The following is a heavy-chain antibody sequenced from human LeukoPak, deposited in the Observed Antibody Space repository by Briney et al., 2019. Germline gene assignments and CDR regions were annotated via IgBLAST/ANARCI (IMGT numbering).Heavy chain of an antibody. Sequence: PAGSLRLSCAASGFTFSSCDMHWVRQATGKGLEWVSGIGTVGDTYYPASVKGRFTISRENAKNSLYLQMNSLRAGDTAVYYCARATEGFDYWGQGTLVTVSS. V-gene: IGHV3-13*04. CDR2: IGTVGDT. J-gene: IGHJ4*02. CDR1: GFTFSSCD. CDR3: ARATEGFDY.